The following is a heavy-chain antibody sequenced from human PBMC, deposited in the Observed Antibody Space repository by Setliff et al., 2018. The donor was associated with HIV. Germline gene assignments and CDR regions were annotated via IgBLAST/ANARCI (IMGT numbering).Heavy chain of an antibody. V-gene: IGHV4-4*07. D-gene: IGHD1-26*01. CDR1: GGSINSYY. CDR2: IYTSGSA. CDR3: ARELMWRGALHYFCYMDV. Sequence: PSETLSLTCTVSGGSINSYYWSWIRQPAGKGLEWIGRIYTSGSANYNPSLKSRVTMSVDTSKNQFSLKLTSVTAADTAVYYCARELMWRGALHYFCYMDVWGEGTTVTVSS. J-gene: IGHJ6*03.